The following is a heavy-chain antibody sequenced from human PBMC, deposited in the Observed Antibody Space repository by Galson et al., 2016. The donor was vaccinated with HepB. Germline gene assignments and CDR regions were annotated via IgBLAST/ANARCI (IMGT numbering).Heavy chain of an antibody. D-gene: IGHD4-17*01. CDR3: ARDNGDLDY. CDR1: GFTFRSYS. Sequence: SLRLSCADSGFTFRSYSMNWVRQAPGKGLEWVSSISSTSSYIYYADSVKGRFTISSDNAKNSLYLQMNGLRAEDTAVYYCARDNGDLDYWGQGTLVTVSS. CDR2: ISSTSSYI. J-gene: IGHJ4*02. V-gene: IGHV3-21*01.